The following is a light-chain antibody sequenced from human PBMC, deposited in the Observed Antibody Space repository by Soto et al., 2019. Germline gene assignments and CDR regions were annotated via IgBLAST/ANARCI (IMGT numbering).Light chain of an antibody. CDR1: SSDVGGYIL. Sequence: QSVLTQPASVSGSPGQSITISCTGTSSDVGGYILVSWYQQEPGKAPKLMIYEGSKRPSGVSNRFSGSKSGNTASLTISGLQAEDVAHYYCCSYVGGDTYLIFGGGTKLTVL. J-gene: IGLJ2*01. V-gene: IGLV2-23*01. CDR3: CSYVGGDTYLI. CDR2: EGS.